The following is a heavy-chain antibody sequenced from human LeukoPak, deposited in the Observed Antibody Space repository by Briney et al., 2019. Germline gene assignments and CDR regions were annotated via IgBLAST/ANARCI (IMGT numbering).Heavy chain of an antibody. CDR1: GYTFTSYG. CDR2: ISAYNGNT. J-gene: IGHJ6*02. D-gene: IGHD2-2*01. V-gene: IGHV1-18*01. Sequence: ASVKVSCKASGYTFTSYGISWVRQAPGQGLEWMGWISAYNGNTNYAQKLQGRVTMTTDTSTSTAYMELRSLRSDDTAVYYCARAIVVVPAARDPSYYHYGMDVWGQGTTVTVSS. CDR3: ARAIVVVPAARDPSYYHYGMDV.